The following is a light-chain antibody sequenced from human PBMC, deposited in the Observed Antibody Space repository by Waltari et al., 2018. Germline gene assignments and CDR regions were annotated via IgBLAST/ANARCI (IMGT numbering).Light chain of an antibody. V-gene: IGLV2-14*02. J-gene: IGLJ2*01. CDR2: DVS. Sequence: QSALTQPASVSGSPGQSITISCTGTSSDFGSSNLVSWYQQHPGKAPKLMIYDVSNRPSGVSNRFSGSKSGNTASLTISGLQAEDEADYYCSSYISSSTLELFGGGTSLTVL. CDR1: SSDFGSSNL. CDR3: SSYISSSTLEL.